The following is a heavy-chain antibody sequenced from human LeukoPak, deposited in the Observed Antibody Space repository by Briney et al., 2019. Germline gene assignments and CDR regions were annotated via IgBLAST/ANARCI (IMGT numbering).Heavy chain of an antibody. Sequence: ASVKVSCKASGYTFTSYYMHWVRQAPGQGLEWMGIINPSGGSTSYAQKFQGRVTMTRDMSTSTVYMELSSLRSEDTAVYYCARADFGTFRPTYYYGSGSYNLRDYWGQGTWSPSPQ. CDR2: INPSGGST. J-gene: IGHJ4*02. CDR3: ARADFGTFRPTYYYGSGSYNLRDY. CDR1: GYTFTSYY. D-gene: IGHD3-10*01. V-gene: IGHV1-46*01.